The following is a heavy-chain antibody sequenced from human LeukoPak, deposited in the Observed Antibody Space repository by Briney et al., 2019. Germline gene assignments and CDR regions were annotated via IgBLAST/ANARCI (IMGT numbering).Heavy chain of an antibody. V-gene: IGHV1-69*01. CDR3: ARDRGDGSPFDY. CDR2: IIPIFGTA. J-gene: IGHJ4*02. D-gene: IGHD5-24*01. Sequence: ASVKVSCKASGGTLISYAISWVRQAPGQGLEWMGGIIPIFGTANYAQKFQGRVTITADESTSTAYMELSSLRSEDTAVYYCARDRGDGSPFDYWGQGTLVTVSS. CDR1: GGTLISYA.